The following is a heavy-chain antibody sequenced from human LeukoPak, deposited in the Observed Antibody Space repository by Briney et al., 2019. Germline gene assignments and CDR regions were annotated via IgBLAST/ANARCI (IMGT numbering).Heavy chain of an antibody. J-gene: IGHJ5*02. CDR2: IYYSGST. CDR1: GGSISSGGYY. D-gene: IGHD2-2*01. Sequence: SQTLSLTCTVSGGSISSGGYYWSWIRQHPGKGLEWIGYIYYSGSTYYNPSLKSRVTISVDTSKNQFSLKLSSVTAADTAVYYCARALGVVVPAHWFDPWGREPWSPSPQ. V-gene: IGHV4-31*03. CDR3: ARALGVVVPAHWFDP.